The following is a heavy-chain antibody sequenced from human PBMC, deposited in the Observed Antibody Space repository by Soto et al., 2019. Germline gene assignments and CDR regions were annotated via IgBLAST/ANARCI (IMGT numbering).Heavy chain of an antibody. V-gene: IGHV3-21*01. Sequence: GGSLRLSCAASGFTFSSYSMNWVRQAPGKGLEWVSSISSSSSYIYYADSVKGRFTISRDNAKNSLYLQMNSLRAEDTAVYYGARDWTTVTNRYYYYGMDVWGQGTTVTVSS. CDR2: ISSSSSYI. CDR3: ARDWTTVTNRYYYYGMDV. D-gene: IGHD4-17*01. CDR1: GFTFSSYS. J-gene: IGHJ6*02.